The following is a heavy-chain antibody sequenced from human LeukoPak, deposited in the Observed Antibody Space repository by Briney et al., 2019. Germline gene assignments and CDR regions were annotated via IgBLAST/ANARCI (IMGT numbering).Heavy chain of an antibody. CDR1: GGSISSSSYY. Sequence: PSETLSLTCTVSGGSISSSSYYWGWLRQPPGTGLEWIGSIYYSGSTYYNPSLKSRVTISVDTSKNQFSLKLSSVTAADTAVYYCARLVGATCFDYWGQGTLVTVSS. D-gene: IGHD1-26*01. CDR2: IYYSGST. J-gene: IGHJ4*02. V-gene: IGHV4-39*01. CDR3: ARLVGATCFDY.